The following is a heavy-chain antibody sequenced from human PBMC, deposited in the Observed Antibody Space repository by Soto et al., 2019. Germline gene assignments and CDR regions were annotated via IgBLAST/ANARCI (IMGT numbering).Heavy chain of an antibody. CDR3: ARASQMVINPYYYPMDV. CDR1: GGPFSSYA. V-gene: IGHV1-69*13. J-gene: IGHJ6*02. D-gene: IGHD3-22*01. Sequence: GASVKVSCKASGGPFSSYAISWVRQAPGQGLEWMGGIIPIFGTANYAQKFQGRVTITADESTSTAYMELSSLRSEDTAVYYCARASQMVINPYYYPMDVWGQGTTVTVS. CDR2: IIPIFGTA.